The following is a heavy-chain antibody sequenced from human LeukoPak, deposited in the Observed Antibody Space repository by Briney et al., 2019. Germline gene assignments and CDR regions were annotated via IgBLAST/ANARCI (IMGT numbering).Heavy chain of an antibody. CDR2: IYHSGST. D-gene: IGHD6-19*01. J-gene: IGHJ5*02. CDR3: ARGYSSGLVAPTFDP. V-gene: IGHV4-30-2*01. Sequence: SQTLSLTCAVSGGSISSGGYSWSWIRQPPGKGLEWIGYIYHSGSTYYNPSLKSRVTISVDRSKNQFSLKLSSVTAADTAVYYCARGYSSGLVAPTFDPWGQGTLVTVSS. CDR1: GGSISSGGYS.